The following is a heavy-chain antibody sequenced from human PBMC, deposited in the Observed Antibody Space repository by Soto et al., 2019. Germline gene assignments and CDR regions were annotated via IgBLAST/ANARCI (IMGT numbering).Heavy chain of an antibody. D-gene: IGHD3-3*01. Sequence: ASVEVSCRASGYTLKGYYMHWVRQAPGQGLEWMGWVNPDSGATNYTQKFEGRVTMTRSTSITTAYMELSRLTSDDTAVYYCARGTPYYDFWSGYAFDHWGQGNLVTVS. CDR3: ARGTPYYDFWSGYAFDH. CDR1: GYTLKGYY. CDR2: VNPDSGAT. J-gene: IGHJ4*02. V-gene: IGHV1-2*02.